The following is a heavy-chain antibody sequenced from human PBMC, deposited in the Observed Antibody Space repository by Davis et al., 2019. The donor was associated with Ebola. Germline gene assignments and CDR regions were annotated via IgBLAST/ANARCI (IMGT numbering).Heavy chain of an antibody. CDR3: ASYDYGDHDY. CDR2: LIPIFGTA. V-gene: IGHV1-69*05. D-gene: IGHD4-17*01. Sequence: AASVKVSCKASGCTFSSYAISWVRQAPGQGLEWMGGLIPIFGTANYAQKFQGRVTMTRDTSTSTVYMELSSLRSEDTAVYYCASYDYGDHDYWGQGTLVTVSS. CDR1: GCTFSSYA. J-gene: IGHJ4*02.